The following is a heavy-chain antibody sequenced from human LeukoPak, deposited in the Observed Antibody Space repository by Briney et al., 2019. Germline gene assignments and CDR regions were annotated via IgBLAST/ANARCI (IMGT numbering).Heavy chain of an antibody. CDR3: ARERSDQYYYYYGMDV. CDR2: ISYDGSNK. Sequence: PGRSLRLSCAASGFTFSSYAMHWVRQAPGKGLEWVAVISYDGSNKCYADSVKGRFTISRDNSKNTLYLQMNSLRAEDTAVYYCARERSDQYYYYYGMDVWGQGTTVTVSS. CDR1: GFTFSSYA. J-gene: IGHJ6*02. V-gene: IGHV3-30*04.